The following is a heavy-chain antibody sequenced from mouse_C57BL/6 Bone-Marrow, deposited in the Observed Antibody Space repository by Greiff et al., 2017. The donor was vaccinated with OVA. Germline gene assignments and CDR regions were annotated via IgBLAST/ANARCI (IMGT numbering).Heavy chain of an antibody. J-gene: IGHJ2*01. CDR2: IDPNSGGT. CDR1: GYTFTSYW. CDR3: ARERLLRTFDY. V-gene: IGHV1-72*01. D-gene: IGHD2-3*01. Sequence: QVQLQQPGAELVKPGASVKVSCKASGYTFTSYWMHWVKQRPGQGLEWIGRIDPNSGGTKYNEKFKSKATLTVDKPSSTAYMQLSSLTSEDSAVYYCARERLLRTFDYWGQGTTLTVSS.